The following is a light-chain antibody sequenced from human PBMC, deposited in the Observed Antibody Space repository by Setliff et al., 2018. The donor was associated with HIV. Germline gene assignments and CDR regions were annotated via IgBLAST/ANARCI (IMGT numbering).Light chain of an antibody. CDR3: CSYAGSYTPVI. Sequence: QSVLTQPRSVSGSPGQSVTISCTGTSSDVGSYNYVSWYQQHPGKAPKLMIYDVTKRPSGAPDRFSGSKSGNTASLTISGLQAEDEADYYCCSYAGSYTPVIFGGGTKVTVL. CDR1: SSDVGSYNY. CDR2: DVT. J-gene: IGLJ2*01. V-gene: IGLV2-11*01.